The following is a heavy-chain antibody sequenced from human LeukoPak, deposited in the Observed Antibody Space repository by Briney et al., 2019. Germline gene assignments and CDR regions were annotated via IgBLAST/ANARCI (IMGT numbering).Heavy chain of an antibody. CDR2: INHSGST. J-gene: IGHJ4*02. V-gene: IGHV4-34*01. CDR3: ARASITPDY. Sequence: SETLSLTCAVYGGSFSGYYWSWIRQPPGKGLEWIGEINHSGSTNYNPSLKSRVTISVDTSKNQFSLTLSSVTAADTAVYYCARASITPDYWGQGTLVTVSS. D-gene: IGHD4-11*01. CDR1: GGSFSGYY.